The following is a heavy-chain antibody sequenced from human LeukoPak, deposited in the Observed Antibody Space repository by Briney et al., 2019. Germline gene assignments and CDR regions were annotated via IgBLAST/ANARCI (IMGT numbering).Heavy chain of an antibody. Sequence: SETLSLTCAVYGGSFSGYYWSWIRQPPGKGLEWIGEINHSGRTNYNPSLKSRVTISVDTSKNQFSLKLSSVTAADTAVYYCARGHTGYWGQGTLVTVSS. CDR1: GGSFSGYY. CDR3: ARGHTGY. D-gene: IGHD1-14*01. V-gene: IGHV4-34*01. J-gene: IGHJ4*02. CDR2: INHSGRT.